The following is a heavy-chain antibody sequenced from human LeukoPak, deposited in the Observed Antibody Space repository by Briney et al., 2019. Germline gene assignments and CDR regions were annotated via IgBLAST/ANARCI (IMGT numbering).Heavy chain of an antibody. J-gene: IGHJ4*02. Sequence: GESLKISCKGSGYSFTSYWIGWVRQMPGKGLEWMGIIYPGDSDTRYSPSFPGQVTLSADKSISTAYLQCSSLKASDTAMYYCARLGGPFYDSMDYWGQGTLVTVSS. CDR3: ARLGGPFYDSMDY. CDR1: GYSFTSYW. CDR2: IYPGDSDT. V-gene: IGHV5-51*01. D-gene: IGHD3-22*01.